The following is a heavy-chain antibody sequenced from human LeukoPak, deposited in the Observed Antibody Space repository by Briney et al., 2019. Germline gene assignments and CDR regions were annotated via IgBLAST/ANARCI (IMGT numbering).Heavy chain of an antibody. V-gene: IGHV4-34*01. CDR1: GGSFSGYY. Sequence: SETLSLTCAVYGGSFSGYYWSWIRQPPGKGLEWIGETNHSGSTNYNPSLKSRVTISVDTSKNQFSLKLSSVTAADTAVYYCARAGLRLGELSPPYYFDYWGQGTLVTVSS. CDR3: ARAGLRLGELSPPYYFDY. J-gene: IGHJ4*02. D-gene: IGHD3-16*02. CDR2: TNHSGST.